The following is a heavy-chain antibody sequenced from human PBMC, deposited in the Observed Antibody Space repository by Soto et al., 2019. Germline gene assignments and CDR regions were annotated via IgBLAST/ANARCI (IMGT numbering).Heavy chain of an antibody. D-gene: IGHD6-6*01. CDR2: ISHDGSNK. V-gene: IGHV3-30*18. Sequence: GGSLRLSCAASGFTFSSYCMHWVRQAPGKGLEWVAVISHDGSNKYYADSVKGRFTISRDNSKNTLYLQMNSLRAEDTAVYYCAKDALRIAARPGTYFDYWGQGTLVTVSS. CDR3: AKDALRIAARPGTYFDY. CDR1: GFTFSSYC. J-gene: IGHJ4*02.